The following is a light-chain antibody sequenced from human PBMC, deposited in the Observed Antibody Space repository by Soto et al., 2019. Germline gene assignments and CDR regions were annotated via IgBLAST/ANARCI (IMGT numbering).Light chain of an antibody. Sequence: QAASVSGSPGQSITISCTGTSSDVGGHNFVSWYQQHPGKAPKVMIYGVSDRPSGVSIRFSGSKSGNTASLTIAGLQAEDEADYYCSSYTRANTWVFGGGTKVTVL. CDR1: SSDVGGHNF. V-gene: IGLV2-14*01. CDR3: SSYTRANTWV. CDR2: GVS. J-gene: IGLJ3*02.